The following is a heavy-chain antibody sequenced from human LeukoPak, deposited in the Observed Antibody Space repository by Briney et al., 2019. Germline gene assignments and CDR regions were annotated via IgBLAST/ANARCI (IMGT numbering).Heavy chain of an antibody. V-gene: IGHV3-15*01. CDR3: TTEGAVAGLFDY. CDR1: GFTLSDGR. D-gene: IGHD6-19*01. Sequence: GGSLRLSCAASGFTLSDGRTSWVRQAPGKGLEWVGRIKTKREGGTTDYAAPARGRFTISRDESKNTLYLQMNSLKTEDTGVYYCTTEGAVAGLFDYWGQGTLVTVSS. CDR2: IKTKREGGTT. J-gene: IGHJ4*02.